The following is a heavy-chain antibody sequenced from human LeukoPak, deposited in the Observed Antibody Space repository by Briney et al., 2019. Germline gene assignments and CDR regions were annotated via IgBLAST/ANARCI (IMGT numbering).Heavy chain of an antibody. D-gene: IGHD4-17*01. Sequence: SETLSLTCTVSGGSISNYYWAWIRQSAGRGLEWIGRIYTSGSISYNPFLKSRVTMSVDTSKNQFSLKLISVTAADTAVYYCARVSSSVTHFDYWGQGTLVTVSS. CDR1: GGSISNYY. J-gene: IGHJ4*02. CDR2: IYTSGSI. V-gene: IGHV4-4*07. CDR3: ARVSSSVTHFDY.